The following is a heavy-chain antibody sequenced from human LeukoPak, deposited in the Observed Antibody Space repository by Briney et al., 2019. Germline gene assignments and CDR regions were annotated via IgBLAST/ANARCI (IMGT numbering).Heavy chain of an antibody. CDR3: ARDRAINIRDYDF. CDR2: ISNSGSFI. CDR1: GFTFSGDN. V-gene: IGHV3-21*01. J-gene: IGHJ3*01. D-gene: IGHD3-10*01. Sequence: GGSLRLSCAASGFTFSGDNMNWVRQAPGKGLEWVSFISNSGSFIKYADSVKGRFTISRDNAKNSLYLQMNSLRAEDTAMYYCARDRAINIRDYDFWGQGTLVTVSS.